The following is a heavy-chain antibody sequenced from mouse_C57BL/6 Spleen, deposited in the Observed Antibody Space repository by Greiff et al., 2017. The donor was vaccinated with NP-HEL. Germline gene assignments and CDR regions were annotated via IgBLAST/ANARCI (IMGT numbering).Heavy chain of an antibody. CDR2: IYPSDSET. J-gene: IGHJ2*01. D-gene: IGHD1-1*01. V-gene: IGHV1-61*01. Sequence: KQRPGQGLEWIGNIYPSDSETHYNQKFKDKATLTVDKSSSTAYMQLSSLTSEDSAVYYCARCYYYGSSLDYWGQGTTLTVSS. CDR3: ARCYYYGSSLDY.